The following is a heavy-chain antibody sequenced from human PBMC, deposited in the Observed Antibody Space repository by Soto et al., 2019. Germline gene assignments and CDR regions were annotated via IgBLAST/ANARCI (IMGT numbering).Heavy chain of an antibody. D-gene: IGHD4-17*01. CDR2: ISYDGSNK. CDR1: GFTFSSYG. CDR3: AKVSYGDEAYFDY. V-gene: IGHV3-30*18. Sequence: GGSLRLSCAAPGFTFSSYGMHWVRQAPGKGLEWVAVISYDGSNKYYADSVKGRFTISRDNSKNTLYLQMNSLRAEDTAVYYCAKVSYGDEAYFDYWGQGTLVTVSS. J-gene: IGHJ4*02.